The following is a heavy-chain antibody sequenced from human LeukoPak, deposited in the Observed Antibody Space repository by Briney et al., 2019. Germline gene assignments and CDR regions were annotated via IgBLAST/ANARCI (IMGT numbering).Heavy chain of an antibody. Sequence: KIGESLKISCKASGYNFADYWIAWVRQMPGRGLEWVGIIYPGDSDTAYGPSFRGQVTISVDTPISTVYLQFKSLNTSDTAMYYCARDPSTGWKDFDYFGQGTLVTVSS. CDR1: GYNFADYW. J-gene: IGHJ4*02. CDR2: IYPGDSDT. CDR3: ARDPSTGWKDFDY. V-gene: IGHV5-51*01. D-gene: IGHD2-8*02.